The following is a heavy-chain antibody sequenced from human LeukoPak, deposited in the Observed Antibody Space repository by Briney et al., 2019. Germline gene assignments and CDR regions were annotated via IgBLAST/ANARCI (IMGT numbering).Heavy chain of an antibody. V-gene: IGHV4-61*02. Sequence: SETLSLTCTVSGDSITNSTYYWSWIRQPAGKGLEWIGRISSSGSTNYNPSLKSRVTISVDTSKNQFSLKLSSVTAADTAVYYCACLTTADAFDIWGQGTMVTVSS. CDR1: GDSITNSTYY. CDR3: ACLTTADAFDI. D-gene: IGHD1-14*01. CDR2: ISSSGST. J-gene: IGHJ3*02.